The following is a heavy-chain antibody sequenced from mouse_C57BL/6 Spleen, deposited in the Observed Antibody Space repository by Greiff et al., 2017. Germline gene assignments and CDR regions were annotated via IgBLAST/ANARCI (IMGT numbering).Heavy chain of an antibody. CDR2: IDPEDGDT. CDR1: GFNIKDYY. Sequence: EVQLQQSGAELVRPGASVTLSCTASGFNIKDYYMHWVKPRPEQGLEWIGRIDPEDGDTEYAPKFQGKATMTADTSSNTAYLQLSSLTSEDTAVYYCTTDDGYYAWFADWGQGTLVTGSA. D-gene: IGHD2-3*01. V-gene: IGHV14-1*01. J-gene: IGHJ3*01. CDR3: TTDDGYYAWFAD.